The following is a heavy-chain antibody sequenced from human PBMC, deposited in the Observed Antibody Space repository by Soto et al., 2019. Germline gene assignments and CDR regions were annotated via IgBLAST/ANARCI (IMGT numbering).Heavy chain of an antibody. CDR3: ARVAY. J-gene: IGHJ4*02. V-gene: IGHV3-11*06. Sequence: PVGSLRLSCAASGFTFSDAWMSWVRQAPGAGLEWVASISSGSSDTWYADSVKGRFIISRDNAQNSLFLQMNTLRPEDTAMYYCARVAYWGPGTQVTVSS. CDR1: GFTFSDAW. CDR2: ISSGSSDT.